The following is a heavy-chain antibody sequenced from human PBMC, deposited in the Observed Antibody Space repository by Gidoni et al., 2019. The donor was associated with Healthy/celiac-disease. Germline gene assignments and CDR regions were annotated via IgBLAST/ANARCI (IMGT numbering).Heavy chain of an antibody. Sequence: VSSNSAAWNWIRQSPSRGLEWLGRTYYRSKWYNDYAVSVKGRITINPDTSKNQFSLQLNSVTPEDTAVYYCAREGGLYSSSLAPFDYWGQGTLVTVSS. V-gene: IGHV6-1*01. CDR2: TYYRSKWYN. CDR3: AREGGLYSSSLAPFDY. D-gene: IGHD6-13*01. CDR1: VSSNSAA. J-gene: IGHJ4*02.